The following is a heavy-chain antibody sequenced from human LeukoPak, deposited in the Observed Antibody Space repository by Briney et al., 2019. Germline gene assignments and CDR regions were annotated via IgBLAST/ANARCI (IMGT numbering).Heavy chain of an antibody. Sequence: PSETLSLTCAVYGGSFSGYYWSWIRQPPGKGLEWIGEINHSGSTNYNPSLKSRVTISVDTSKNQFSLKLSSMTAADTAVYYCARGRPRIVGATRYFDYWGQGTLVTVSS. D-gene: IGHD1-26*01. J-gene: IGHJ4*02. CDR2: INHSGST. V-gene: IGHV4-34*01. CDR3: ARGRPRIVGATRYFDY. CDR1: GGSFSGYY.